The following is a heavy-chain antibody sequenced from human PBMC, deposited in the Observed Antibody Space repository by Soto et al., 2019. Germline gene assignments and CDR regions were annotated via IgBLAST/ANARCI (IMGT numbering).Heavy chain of an antibody. D-gene: IGHD2-15*01. CDR1: GGSISSGGYY. Sequence: QVQLQESGPGLVKPSQTLSLTCTVSGGSISSGGYYWSWIRQHPGKGLEWIGYIYYSGSTYYNPYLTGRITMSVDTSKNHSSPKLSSVTGADTAVYYCARDRGGGSPWYYWGQGTLVTVSS. J-gene: IGHJ4*02. V-gene: IGHV4-31*03. CDR2: IYYSGST. CDR3: ARDRGGGSPWYY.